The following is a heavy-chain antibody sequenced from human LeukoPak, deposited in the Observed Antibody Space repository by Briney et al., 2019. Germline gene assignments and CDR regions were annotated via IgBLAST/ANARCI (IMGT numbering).Heavy chain of an antibody. CDR1: GGSISSGGYY. J-gene: IGHJ4*02. CDR3: ASVDGGSGWYYFDY. CDR2: IYHSGST. V-gene: IGHV4-30-2*01. D-gene: IGHD6-19*01. Sequence: TSGTLSLTCTVSGGSISSGGYYWSWIRQPPGKGLEWIGYIYHSGSTYYNPSLKSRVTISVDRSKNQFSLKLSSVTAADTAVYYCASVDGGSGWYYFDYWGQGTLVTVSS.